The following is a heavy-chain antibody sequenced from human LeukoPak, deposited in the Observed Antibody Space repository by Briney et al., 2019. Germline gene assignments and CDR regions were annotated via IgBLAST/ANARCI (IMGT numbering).Heavy chain of an antibody. CDR3: ASHSGGYAY. D-gene: IGHD5-12*01. J-gene: IGHJ4*02. Sequence: SETLSLTCAVSGASISSGGYSWSWNRQPPGKGLEWIGYIYYSGGTYYNPSLKSRVSISVDTSKNQFSLRLSSVTAADTAVYYCASHSGGYAYWGQGTLVTVSS. CDR2: IYYSGGT. CDR1: GASISSGGYS. V-gene: IGHV4-30-4*07.